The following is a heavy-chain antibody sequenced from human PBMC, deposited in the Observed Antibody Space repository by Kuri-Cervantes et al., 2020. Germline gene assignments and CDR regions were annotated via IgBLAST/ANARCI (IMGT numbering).Heavy chain of an antibody. D-gene: IGHD4-17*01. Sequence: ASVKVSCKASGYTFTSYAMHWVRQAPGQRLEWMGWSNAGNGNTNYAQKLQGRVTMTTDTSTSTAYMELRSLRSDDTAVYYCARAVATYGDYRRNFDYWGQGTLVTVSS. CDR1: GYTFTSYA. CDR3: ARAVATYGDYRRNFDY. CDR2: SNAGNGNT. V-gene: IGHV1-3*01. J-gene: IGHJ4*02.